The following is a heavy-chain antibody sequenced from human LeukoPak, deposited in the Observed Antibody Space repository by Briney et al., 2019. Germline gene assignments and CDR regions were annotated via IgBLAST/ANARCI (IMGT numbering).Heavy chain of an antibody. CDR1: GGSFSGYY. CDR3: ARVGMITFGGVIDPHYYFDY. D-gene: IGHD3-16*02. J-gene: IGHJ4*02. CDR2: INHSGST. V-gene: IGHV4-34*01. Sequence: SETLSLTCAVYGGSFSGYYWSWIRQPPGKGLEWIGEINHSGSTNYNPSLKGRVTISVDTSKNQFSLKLSSVTAADTAVYYCARVGMITFGGVIDPHYYFDYWGQGTLVTVSS.